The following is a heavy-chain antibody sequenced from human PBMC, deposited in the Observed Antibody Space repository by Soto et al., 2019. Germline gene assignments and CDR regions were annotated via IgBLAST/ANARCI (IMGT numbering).Heavy chain of an antibody. D-gene: IGHD1-1*01. J-gene: IGHJ6*02. V-gene: IGHV6-1*01. CDR2: TYYRSKWYN. Sequence: SQTLSLTCAISGESVSSNSAAWNWIRQSPSRGLEWLGRTYYRSKWYNDYAVSVKSRITINPDTSKNQFSLQLNSVTPEDTAVYYCARVLAATGKYYYYGMDVWGQGTTVT. CDR3: ARVLAATGKYYYYGMDV. CDR1: GESVSSNSAA.